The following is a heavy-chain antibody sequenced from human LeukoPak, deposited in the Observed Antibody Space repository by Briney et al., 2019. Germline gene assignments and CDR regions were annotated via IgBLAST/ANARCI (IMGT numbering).Heavy chain of an antibody. V-gene: IGHV4-30-4*01. CDR1: GGSISSGDYY. CDR3: GGVAATEYNWFDP. Sequence: PSQTLSLTCTVSGGSISSGDYYWSWIRQPPGKGLEWIGYIYYSGSTYYNPSLKSRVTISVDTSKNQFSLKLSSVTDADTAVYYCGGVAATEYNWFDPWGQGTLVTVSS. CDR2: IYYSGST. J-gene: IGHJ5*02. D-gene: IGHD2-15*01.